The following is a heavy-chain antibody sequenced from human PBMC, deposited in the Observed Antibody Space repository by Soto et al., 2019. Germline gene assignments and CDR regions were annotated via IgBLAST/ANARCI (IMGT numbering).Heavy chain of an antibody. Sequence: SDTLSLTCTVSGGSISSSSYYWGWIRQPPGKGLEWIGSIYYSGSTYYNPSLKSRVTISVDTSKNQFSLKLSSVTAADTAVYYCARDFKEGYYYYYGMDVWGQGTTVTV. CDR1: GGSISSSSYY. J-gene: IGHJ6*02. V-gene: IGHV4-39*02. CDR3: ARDFKEGYYYYYGMDV. CDR2: IYYSGST.